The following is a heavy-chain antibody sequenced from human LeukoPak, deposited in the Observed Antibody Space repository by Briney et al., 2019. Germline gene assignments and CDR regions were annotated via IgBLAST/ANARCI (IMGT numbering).Heavy chain of an antibody. J-gene: IGHJ4*02. CDR3: ARVMARLYCSSTSCPGGY. V-gene: IGHV1-2*02. Sequence: ASVKVSCKASGYTFTGYYMHWLRQAPGQGLEWMGWINPNSGGTNYAQKFQGRVTMTRDTSISTAYMELSRLRSDDTAVYYCARVMARLYCSSTSCPGGYWGQGTLVTVSS. D-gene: IGHD2-2*01. CDR1: GYTFTGYY. CDR2: INPNSGGT.